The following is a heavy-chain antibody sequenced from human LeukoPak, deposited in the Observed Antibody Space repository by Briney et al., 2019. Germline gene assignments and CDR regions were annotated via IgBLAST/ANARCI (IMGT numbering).Heavy chain of an antibody. V-gene: IGHV3-30*04. J-gene: IGHJ4*02. Sequence: PGGSLRLSCAASGFTFSSYAMHWVRQAPGKGLEWVAVISYDGSNKYYADSVKGRFTISRDNSKNTLYLQMNSLGAEDTAVYYCASPYYDYVWGSYRLDYWGQGTLVTVSS. CDR3: ASPYYDYVWGSYRLDY. CDR1: GFTFSSYA. CDR2: ISYDGSNK. D-gene: IGHD3-16*02.